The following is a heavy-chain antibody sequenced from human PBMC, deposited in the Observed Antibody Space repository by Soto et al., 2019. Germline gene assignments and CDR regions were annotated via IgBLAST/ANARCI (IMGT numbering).Heavy chain of an antibody. CDR2: IRAYNGNT. CDR3: ARVWNYYDSRGHFAY. D-gene: IGHD3-22*01. V-gene: IGHV1-18*01. CDR1: GYTFTSYG. Sequence: GASVKVSCKASGYTFTSYGISWVRQAPGQGLEWMGWIRAYNGNTNYAQKLQGRVTMTTDTSTSTAYMELRSLRSDDTAVYYCARVWNYYDSRGHFAYWGQGSPVTVSS. J-gene: IGHJ4*02.